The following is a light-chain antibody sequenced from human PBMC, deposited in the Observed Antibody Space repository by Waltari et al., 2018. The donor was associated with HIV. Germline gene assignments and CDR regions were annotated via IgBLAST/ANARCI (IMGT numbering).Light chain of an antibody. CDR1: SSNIGRNP. Sequence: QSVLTQPPSASGTPGQRVTISCSGRSSNIGRNPVNWYQQLPGTAPKLLIYSNKQRPAGVPDRFSGSKSGTSASLAISGLQSEDEADYYCTAWDDGLSDPVFGGGTKLTVL. J-gene: IGLJ3*02. CDR2: SNK. V-gene: IGLV1-44*01. CDR3: TAWDDGLSDPV.